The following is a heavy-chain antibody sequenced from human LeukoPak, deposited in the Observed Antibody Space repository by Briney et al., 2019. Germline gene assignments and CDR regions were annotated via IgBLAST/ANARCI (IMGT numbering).Heavy chain of an antibody. J-gene: IGHJ5*02. Sequence: SETLSLTCTVSGGSISSYYWSWIRQPPGKGLEWIGYIYYSGSTNYNPSLKSRVTISVDTSKNQFSLKLSTVTAADTAVYYCASVGAGNWFDPWGQGTLVTVSS. CDR2: IYYSGST. V-gene: IGHV4-59*01. CDR3: ASVGAGNWFDP. D-gene: IGHD1-26*01. CDR1: GGSISSYY.